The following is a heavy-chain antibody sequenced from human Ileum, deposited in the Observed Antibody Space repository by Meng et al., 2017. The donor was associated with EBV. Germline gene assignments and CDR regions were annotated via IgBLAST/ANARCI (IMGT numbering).Heavy chain of an antibody. Sequence: QVQVVEEGGGVVQPGMSLRLSCGASGFTFSNYGMYWVRQAPGKGLEWVSVIWYDGSNKYYGDSVKGRFTVSRDNSKNTVSLQMNSLRVEDTAVYYCARLGSGWAADYWGQGTLVTVSS. J-gene: IGHJ4*02. CDR2: IWYDGSNK. D-gene: IGHD6-19*01. CDR1: GFTFSNYG. CDR3: ARLGSGWAADY. V-gene: IGHV3-33*01.